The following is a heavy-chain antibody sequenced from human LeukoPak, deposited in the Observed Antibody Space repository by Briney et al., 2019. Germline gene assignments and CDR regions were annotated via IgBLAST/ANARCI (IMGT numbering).Heavy chain of an antibody. CDR2: IYYSGST. V-gene: IGHV4-59*01. D-gene: IGHD4-23*01. Sequence: SKTLSLTCTVSGGSISSYYWSWIRQPPGKGLEWIGYIYYSGSTNYNPSLKSRVTISVDTSKNQFSLKLSSVTAADTAVYYCARLRWSLCPDYWGQGTLVTVSS. CDR1: GGSISSYY. J-gene: IGHJ4*02. CDR3: ARLRWSLCPDY.